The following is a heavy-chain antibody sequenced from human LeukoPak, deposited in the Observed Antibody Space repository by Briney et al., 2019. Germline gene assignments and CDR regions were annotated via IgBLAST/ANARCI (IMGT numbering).Heavy chain of an antibody. CDR3: ARVFIDYGDSIYFDY. Sequence: SETLSLTCTVSGGSISSYYWSWIRQPAGKGLEWIGRIYTSGSTNYNPSLKSRVTISVDTSKNQFSLKLSSVTAADTAVYYCARVFIDYGDSIYFDYWGQGTLVTVSS. CDR1: GGSISSYY. J-gene: IGHJ4*02. CDR2: IYTSGST. D-gene: IGHD4-17*01. V-gene: IGHV4-4*07.